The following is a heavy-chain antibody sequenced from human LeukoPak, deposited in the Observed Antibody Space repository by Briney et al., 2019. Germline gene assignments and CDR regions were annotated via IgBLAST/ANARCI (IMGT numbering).Heavy chain of an antibody. Sequence: ASVNVSCMASGYTFTSYGISWVRQAPGQGLEWMGWISAYNGNTNYVQTIPGRATINTDTSTNTAYMEGRGLISEDTAVYYCATEVARRFDYWGQGTLVTVSS. CDR1: GYTFTSYG. CDR3: ATEVARRFDY. J-gene: IGHJ4*02. V-gene: IGHV1-18*01. CDR2: ISAYNGNT. D-gene: IGHD6-6*01.